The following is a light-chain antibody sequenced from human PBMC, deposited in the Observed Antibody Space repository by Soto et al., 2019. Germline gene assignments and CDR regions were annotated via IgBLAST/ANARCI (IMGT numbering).Light chain of an antibody. CDR2: AAS. CDR3: QQIHSTSSYT. V-gene: IGKV1-39*01. J-gene: IGKJ2*01. CDR1: QNIRNY. Sequence: DIQMTQSPSSLPASVGDRVTITCRASQNIRNYLNWYQQRPGKTPNLLVYAASNLRSGVPSRFSGSGSGTLFTLTISSLQPEDFATYYCQQIHSTSSYTFGQGTRVDIK.